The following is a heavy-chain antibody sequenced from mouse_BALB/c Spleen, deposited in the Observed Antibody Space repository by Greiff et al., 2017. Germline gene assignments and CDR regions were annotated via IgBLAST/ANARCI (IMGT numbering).Heavy chain of an antibody. Sequence: EVQGVESGGGLVKPGGSLKLSCAASGFTFSSYAMSWVRQTPEKRLEWVASISSGGSTYYPDSVKGRFTISRDNARNILYLQMSSLRSEDTAMYYCARGSLYYGSSRSYYFDYWGQGTTLTVSS. CDR2: ISSGGST. CDR3: ARGSLYYGSSRSYYFDY. J-gene: IGHJ2*01. D-gene: IGHD1-1*01. V-gene: IGHV5-6-5*01. CDR1: GFTFSSYA.